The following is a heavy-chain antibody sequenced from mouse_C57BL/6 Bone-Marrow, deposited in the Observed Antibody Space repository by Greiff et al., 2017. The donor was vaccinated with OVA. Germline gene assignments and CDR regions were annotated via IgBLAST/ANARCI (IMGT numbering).Heavy chain of an antibody. CDR3: ARDGYQFAY. V-gene: IGHV5-4*01. J-gene: IGHJ3*01. D-gene: IGHD2-2*01. CDR1: GFTFSSYA. Sequence: EVMLVESGGGLVKPGGSLKLSCAASGFTFSSYAMSWVRQTPEKRLEWVATISDGGSYTYYPDNVKGRFTISRDNAKNNLYLQMSHLKSEDTARYYCARDGYQFAYWGQGTLVTVSA. CDR2: ISDGGSYT.